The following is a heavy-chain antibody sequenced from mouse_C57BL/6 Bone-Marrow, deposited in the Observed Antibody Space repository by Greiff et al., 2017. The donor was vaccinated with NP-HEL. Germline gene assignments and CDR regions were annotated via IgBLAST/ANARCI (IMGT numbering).Heavy chain of an antibody. J-gene: IGHJ1*03. V-gene: IGHV1-82*01. CDR2: IYPGDGDT. CDR3: SSYYGSSHWCFDD. CDR1: GYAFSSSW. D-gene: IGHD1-1*01. Sequence: QVQLQQSGPELVKPGASVKISCKASGYAFSSSWMNWVKQRPGKGLEWIGRIYPGDGDTNYTEKFKGKATLTAANSSSTAYLHISSLTSEDSAVYFCSSYYGSSHWCFDDWGTGTTVTVSS.